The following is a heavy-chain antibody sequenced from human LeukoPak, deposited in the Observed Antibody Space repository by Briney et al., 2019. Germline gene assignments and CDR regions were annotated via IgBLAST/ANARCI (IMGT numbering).Heavy chain of an antibody. Sequence: GRSLRLSCAASGFTFDDYAMHWVRQAPGKGLEWVSGISWNSGSIGYADSVKGRFTISRDNAKSSLYLQMNSLRAEDTALYYCAKSTEPPEDYYYGMDVWGQGTTVTVSS. CDR2: ISWNSGSI. V-gene: IGHV3-9*01. CDR3: AKSTEPPEDYYYGMDV. D-gene: IGHD1-14*01. CDR1: GFTFDDYA. J-gene: IGHJ6*02.